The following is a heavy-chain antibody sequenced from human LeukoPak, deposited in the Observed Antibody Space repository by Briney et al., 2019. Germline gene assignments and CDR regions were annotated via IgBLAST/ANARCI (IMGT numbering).Heavy chain of an antibody. Sequence: GGSLRLSCAASGFTVSRYYMTWVRQAPGKGLEWVSVIYGGGSTYYADSVKGRFTISRDNSKNTLYLQMNSLRAEDTAVYYCASTEMARDGTYGMDVWGQGTTVTVSS. V-gene: IGHV3-53*01. J-gene: IGHJ6*02. D-gene: IGHD5-24*01. CDR1: GFTVSRYY. CDR3: ASTEMARDGTYGMDV. CDR2: IYGGGST.